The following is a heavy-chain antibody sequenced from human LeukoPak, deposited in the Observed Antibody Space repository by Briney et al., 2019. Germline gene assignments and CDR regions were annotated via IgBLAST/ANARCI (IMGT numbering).Heavy chain of an antibody. CDR3: ARCSGGTCFPRGYMDV. D-gene: IGHD2-15*01. Sequence: GGSLRLSCAASGFTFSTYGMHSVRQAPGKGLEWVAVIWYDGSNNYYADSVKGRFTISRDNSKNTLYLQMNSLRAEDTAVYCCARCSGGTCFPRGYMDVWGKGTTVTVSS. J-gene: IGHJ6*03. V-gene: IGHV3-33*01. CDR2: IWYDGSNN. CDR1: GFTFSTYG.